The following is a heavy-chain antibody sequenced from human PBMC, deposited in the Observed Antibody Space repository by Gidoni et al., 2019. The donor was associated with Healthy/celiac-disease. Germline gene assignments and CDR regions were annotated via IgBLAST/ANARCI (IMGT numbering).Heavy chain of an antibody. D-gene: IGHD2-2*01. CDR2: IIPIFGTA. J-gene: IGHJ6*02. V-gene: IGHV1-69*01. CDR1: GGTFSSYA. Sequence: QVPLVQSGAEVKKPGSSVTVSCKASGGTFSSYAISQVRKAPGQGLEWMGGIIPIFGTANYEQKCQGRVTITADEATSTAYMELSSLRSEDTAVYYCARDRADCSSTSCYDYYYYGMDVWGQGTTVTVSS. CDR3: ARDRADCSSTSCYDYYYYGMDV.